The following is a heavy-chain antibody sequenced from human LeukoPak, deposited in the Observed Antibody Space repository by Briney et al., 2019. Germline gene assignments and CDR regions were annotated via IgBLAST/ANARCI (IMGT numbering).Heavy chain of an antibody. CDR2: ISGYSGNT. V-gene: IGHV1-18*01. CDR1: GYTFTRYD. J-gene: IGHJ4*02. CDR3: ARADGSGTYWFPCDY. D-gene: IGHD3-10*01. Sequence: ASVKVSCKASGYTFTRYDIAWVRQAPGQGLEWMGLISGYSGNTHYAQKLQGRVTMTTDTSASTAYMELRSLRSDDTAVYYCARADGSGTYWFPCDYWGQGTLVTVSS.